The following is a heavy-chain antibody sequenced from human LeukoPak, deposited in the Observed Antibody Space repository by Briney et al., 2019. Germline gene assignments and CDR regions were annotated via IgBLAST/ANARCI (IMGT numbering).Heavy chain of an antibody. D-gene: IGHD1-26*01. V-gene: IGHV3-23*01. CDR2: IGGGGEST. J-gene: IGHJ4*02. Sequence: GRSLRLSCAASGFTFSSYGMHWVRQAPGKALEWVSTIGGGGESTYYADSVKGRFTISRDNSKNTVYLQMNSLRAEDTAVYYCAKVLSGSQDYWGQGTLVTVFS. CDR1: GFTFSSYG. CDR3: AKVLSGSQDY.